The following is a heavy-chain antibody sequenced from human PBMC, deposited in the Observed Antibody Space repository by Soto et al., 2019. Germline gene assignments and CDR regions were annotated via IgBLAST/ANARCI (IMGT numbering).Heavy chain of an antibody. CDR3: ARYLLRNTESYYYGMDV. Sequence: GESLKISCKGSGYSFTSYWIGWVRQMPGKGLEWMGIIYPGDSDTRYSPSFQGQVTISADKSISTAYLQWSSLKASDTAMYYCARYLLRNTESYYYGMDVWGQGTTVTVSS. D-gene: IGHD2-2*02. CDR2: IYPGDSDT. CDR1: GYSFTSYW. J-gene: IGHJ6*02. V-gene: IGHV5-51*01.